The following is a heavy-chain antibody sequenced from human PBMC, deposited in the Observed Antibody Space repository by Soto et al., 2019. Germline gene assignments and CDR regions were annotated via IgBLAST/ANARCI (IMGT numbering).Heavy chain of an antibody. CDR3: ATQMSDWRCFDC. CDR1: GASIRSYS. Sequence: QVQLQESGPGLVRPSETLSLTCAVSGASIRSYSWTWIRQTPGKGLEWLGDVFKSGSRGDNPSLKSRPTIPVATSKNHFSLKLRSVTAAHTGGYYCATQMSDWRCFDCWGHRNLVTVSS. J-gene: IGHJ4*01. CDR2: VFKSGSR. D-gene: IGHD2-21*01. V-gene: IGHV4-59*08.